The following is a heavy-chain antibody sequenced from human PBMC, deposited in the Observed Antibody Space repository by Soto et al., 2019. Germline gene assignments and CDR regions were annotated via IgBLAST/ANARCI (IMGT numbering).Heavy chain of an antibody. Sequence: SGTHRLSCAVYGDFFIGYYWTSISQPPGKGLEWIGEINHRGSTNYNPSLRSRVSMSIDTSKDQFSLKLKSVTAADTALYFCARQRTSVVTQAYLYVWGPGSLVTVSS. D-gene: IGHD2-21*02. CDR2: INHRGST. CDR1: GDFFIGYY. J-gene: IGHJ1*01. CDR3: ARQRTSVVTQAYLYV. V-gene: IGHV4-34*01.